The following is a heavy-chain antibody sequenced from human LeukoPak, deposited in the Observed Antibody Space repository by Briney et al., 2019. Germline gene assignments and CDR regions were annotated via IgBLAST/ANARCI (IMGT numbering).Heavy chain of an antibody. V-gene: IGHV1-2*02. CDR3: ARDEYQLLSGWFDP. J-gene: IGHJ5*02. D-gene: IGHD2-2*01. Sequence: GASVKVSCRASGYTSTGYYMHWVRQAPGQGLEWMGWINPNSGGTNYAQKFQGRVTMTRDTSISTAYMELSRLRSDDTAVYYCARDEYQLLSGWFDPWGQGTLATVSS. CDR2: INPNSGGT. CDR1: GYTSTGYY.